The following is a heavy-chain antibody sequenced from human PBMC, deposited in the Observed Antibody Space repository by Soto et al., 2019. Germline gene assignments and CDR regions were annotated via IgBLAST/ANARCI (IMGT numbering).Heavy chain of an antibody. J-gene: IGHJ3*02. CDR1: GFALRNYE. CDR2: ISGSNNNI. CDR3: ARRSTGYDAFDI. D-gene: IGHD2-15*01. Sequence: GGSLRLSCAASGFALRNYEMNWVRQAPGKGLEWISKISGSNNNIYYAGSVRGRFTISRDNSKNTLYLQMNSLRAEDTAVYYCARRSTGYDAFDIWGQGTMVTVSS. V-gene: IGHV3-48*01.